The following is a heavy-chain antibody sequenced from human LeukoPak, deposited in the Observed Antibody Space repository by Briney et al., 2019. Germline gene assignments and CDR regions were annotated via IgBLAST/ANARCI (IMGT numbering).Heavy chain of an antibody. CDR3: AKDQELLGIPPVYYFDY. Sequence: GGSLRLSCAASGFTFSSYGMHWVRQAPGKGLEWVAVISYDGSNKYYADSVKGRFTISRDNSKNTLYLQMNSLRAEDTAVYYCAKDQELLGIPPVYYFDYWGQGTLVTVSS. D-gene: IGHD1-26*01. CDR1: GFTFSSYG. J-gene: IGHJ4*02. CDR2: ISYDGSNK. V-gene: IGHV3-30*18.